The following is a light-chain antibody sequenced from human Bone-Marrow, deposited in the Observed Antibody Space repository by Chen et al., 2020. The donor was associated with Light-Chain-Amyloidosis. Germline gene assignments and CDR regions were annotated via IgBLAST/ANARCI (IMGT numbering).Light chain of an antibody. J-gene: IGKJ4*01. CDR3: QQRTNWPPRT. V-gene: IGKV3-11*01. Sequence: EIVLTQSPRTLSLSPGERATLSCRASQSVSSFLAWYQQKPGQAPRLLIYDASNRASGIPARFNGRGSGTDFILSINSLETEDFAMYYCQQRTNWPPRTFGGGTKVE. CDR2: DAS. CDR1: QSVSSF.